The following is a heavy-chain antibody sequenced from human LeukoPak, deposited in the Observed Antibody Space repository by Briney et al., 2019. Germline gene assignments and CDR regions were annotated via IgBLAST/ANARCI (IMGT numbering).Heavy chain of an antibody. V-gene: IGHV1-2*02. D-gene: IGHD6-13*01. J-gene: IGHJ3*02. CDR3: ARIRKSSSWYDAFDI. Sequence: ASVKVSCKASGYTFTGYYMHWVRQAPGQGLEWMGWINPNSGATTYAQKFQGRVTMTRDTSISTAYMELSRLRSDDTAVYYCARIRKSSSWYDAFDIWGQGTMVTVSS. CDR2: INPNSGAT. CDR1: GYTFTGYY.